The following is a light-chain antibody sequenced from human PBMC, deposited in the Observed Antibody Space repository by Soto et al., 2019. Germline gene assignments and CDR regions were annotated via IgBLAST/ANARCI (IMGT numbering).Light chain of an antibody. J-gene: IGKJ1*01. CDR2: GAS. Sequence: PGERATLSCRASQSLSSSYLAWYQQKPGQAPRLLIYGASSRATGIPDRFSGSGSWTDCTLTISRLEPEDFAVYYCQQYCSSPWTFGQGTKVEIK. CDR1: QSLSSSY. V-gene: IGKV3-20*01. CDR3: QQYCSSPWT.